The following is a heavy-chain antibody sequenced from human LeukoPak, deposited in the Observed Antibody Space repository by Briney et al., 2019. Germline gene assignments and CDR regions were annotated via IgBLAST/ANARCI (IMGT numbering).Heavy chain of an antibody. CDR3: ARAYGSGSYSDYYYYMDV. V-gene: IGHV1-8*02. J-gene: IGHJ6*03. CDR2: MNPNSGNT. Sequence: ASVKVSCKASGYTFTNYGINWVRQATGQGLECMGWMNPNSGNTGYAQKFQGRVTMTRNTSISTAYMELSNLRSEDTAVYYCARAYGSGSYSDYYYYMDVWGKGTTVTISS. D-gene: IGHD3-10*01. CDR1: GYTFTNYG.